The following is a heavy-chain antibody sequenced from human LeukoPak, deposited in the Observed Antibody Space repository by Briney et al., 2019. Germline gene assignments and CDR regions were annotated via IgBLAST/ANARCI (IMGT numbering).Heavy chain of an antibody. J-gene: IGHJ5*02. V-gene: IGHV1-18*01. Sequence: GASVNVSCKASGYTFTTFVITWGGQAPGPGLKWMGWISAYNGNTNYAQKLQGRVTMTTDTSTSTAYMELRSLRSDDTAVYYCARGSYQNWFDPWGQGTLVTVSS. D-gene: IGHD2-2*01. CDR3: ARGSYQNWFDP. CDR1: GYTFTTFV. CDR2: ISAYNGNT.